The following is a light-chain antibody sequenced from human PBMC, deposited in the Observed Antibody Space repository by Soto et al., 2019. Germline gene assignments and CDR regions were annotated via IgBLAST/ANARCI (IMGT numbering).Light chain of an antibody. CDR3: SSYTSSSTLGV. CDR2: DVS. CDR1: SSDVGGYNY. V-gene: IGLV2-14*01. J-gene: IGLJ3*02. Sequence: QSVLTQPASVSGSPGQSITISCTGTSSDVGGYNYVSWYQQHPGKAPKLIIYDVSNRPSGVSNRFSGSKPGNTASLTISGLQAEDETDYYCSSYTSSSTLGVFGGGTKLTVL.